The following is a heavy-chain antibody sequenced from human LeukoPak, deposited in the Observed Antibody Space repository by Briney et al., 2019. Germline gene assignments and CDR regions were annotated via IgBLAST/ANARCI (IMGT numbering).Heavy chain of an antibody. J-gene: IGHJ5*02. Sequence: GGSLRLSCAASGVTLSSYAMSWVRQAPGKGLEWVSVVSGTGGRTYYADSVKGRFTISRDNSKNTLYLQMNSLRAEDTALYYCVKASSSSPQYNWFDAWGQGTLVTVSS. D-gene: IGHD6-6*01. CDR2: VSGTGGRT. V-gene: IGHV3-23*01. CDR1: GVTLSSYA. CDR3: VKASSSSPQYNWFDA.